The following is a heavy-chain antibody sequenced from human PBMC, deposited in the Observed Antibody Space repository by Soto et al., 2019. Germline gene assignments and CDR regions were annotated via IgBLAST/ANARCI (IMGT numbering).Heavy chain of an antibody. J-gene: IGHJ5*02. CDR2: ISGSGGST. CDR3: AKDLGYYASSGYSQWFDP. D-gene: IGHD3-22*01. Sequence: GWALRLSCAASGFTFSSYAMSWVRQAPGKGLEWVSAISGSGGSTYYADSVKGRFTISRDNSKNTLYLQMNSLRAEDTAVYYCAKDLGYYASSGYSQWFDPWGQGTLVTVSS. CDR1: GFTFSSYA. V-gene: IGHV3-23*01.